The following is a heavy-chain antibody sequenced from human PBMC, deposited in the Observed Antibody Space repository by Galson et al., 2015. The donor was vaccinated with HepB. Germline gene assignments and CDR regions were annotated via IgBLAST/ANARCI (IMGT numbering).Heavy chain of an antibody. D-gene: IGHD6-13*01. CDR1: GFTFSSYA. CDR2: ISYDGSNK. CDR3: AREAYSSSGYSSQGQTFDY. V-gene: IGHV3-30*04. Sequence: RLSCAASGFTFSSYAMHWVRQAPGKGLEWVAVISYDGSNKYYADSVKGRFTISRDNSKNTLYLQMNSLRAEDTAVYYCAREAYSSSGYSSQGQTFDYWGQGTLVTVSS. J-gene: IGHJ4*02.